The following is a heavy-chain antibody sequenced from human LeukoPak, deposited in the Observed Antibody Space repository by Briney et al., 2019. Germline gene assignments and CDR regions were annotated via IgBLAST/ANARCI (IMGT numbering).Heavy chain of an antibody. D-gene: IGHD6-19*01. CDR3: ARGSGVYGDFDY. J-gene: IGHJ4*02. CDR2: INSDGSST. V-gene: IGHV3-74*01. Sequence: PVGSLRLSCAASGFSVSGNWMHWVRQAPGKGLVWVSRINSDGSSTNYADSVRGRFTISRDNAKNTVYLQVNSLRVEDTAVYYCARGSGVYGDFDYWGQGTLVTVSS. CDR1: GFSVSGNW.